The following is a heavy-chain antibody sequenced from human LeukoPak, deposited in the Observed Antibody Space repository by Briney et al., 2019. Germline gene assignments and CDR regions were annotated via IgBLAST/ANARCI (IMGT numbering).Heavy chain of an antibody. D-gene: IGHD6-19*01. V-gene: IGHV3-30*04. CDR1: GFTFSSYA. Sequence: PGGSLRLSCAASGFTFSSYAMHWVRQAPGKGLEWVAVISYDGSNKYYADSVKGRFTISRDNSKNTLYLQMNSLRAEDTAVYYCARDLTSIAVAGTIDYWGQGTLVTVSS. J-gene: IGHJ4*02. CDR3: ARDLTSIAVAGTIDY. CDR2: ISYDGSNK.